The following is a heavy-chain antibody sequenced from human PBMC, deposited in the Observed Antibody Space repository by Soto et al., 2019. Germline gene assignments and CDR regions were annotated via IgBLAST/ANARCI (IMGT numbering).Heavy chain of an antibody. CDR1: GYTFTSYA. CDR3: ARDLPPVDY. J-gene: IGHJ4*02. Sequence: QVQLVQSGAEVKKPGASVKVSCKASGYTFTSYAISWVRQAPGQGLEWMGWISAYNGNTNYAQKLQGRVTRTTDKPTSTAYMELRSLGSDDTAVYYCARDLPPVDYWGQGTLVTVSS. CDR2: ISAYNGNT. V-gene: IGHV1-18*01.